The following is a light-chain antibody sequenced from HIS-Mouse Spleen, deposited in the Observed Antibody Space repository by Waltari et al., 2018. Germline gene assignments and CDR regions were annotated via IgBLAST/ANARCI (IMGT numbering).Light chain of an antibody. CDR2: EGS. J-gene: IGLJ2*01. Sequence: QSALTQPASVSGSPGQSITLSCPVTCRDVGRYNLVSWYQQHPGKAPKPMIYEGSKRPSGVSNRVSGSKSGNTASLTISGLQAEDEADYYCCSYAGSSTLVFGGETKLTVL. V-gene: IGLV2-23*01. CDR3: CSYAGSSTLV. CDR1: CRDVGRYNL.